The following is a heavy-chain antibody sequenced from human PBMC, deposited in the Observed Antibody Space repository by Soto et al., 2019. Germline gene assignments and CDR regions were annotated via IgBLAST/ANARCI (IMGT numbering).Heavy chain of an antibody. CDR3: ARDGNFAFRGYSFGFDF. D-gene: IGHD5-18*01. Sequence: ALVKVSCKASGYRFTTFYIHWVRQAPGQGLEWMGRMNLDTGGTTYAQKFQGRVTMTRDTSISTAYMEVTNLKSDDTAIYYCARDGNFAFRGYSFGFDFWGQGTLVTVSS. J-gene: IGHJ4*02. CDR2: MNLDTGGT. CDR1: GYRFTTFY. V-gene: IGHV1-2*06.